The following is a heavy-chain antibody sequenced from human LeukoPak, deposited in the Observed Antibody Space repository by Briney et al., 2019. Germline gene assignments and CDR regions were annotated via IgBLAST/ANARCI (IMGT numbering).Heavy chain of an antibody. J-gene: IGHJ6*03. D-gene: IGHD1-14*01. V-gene: IGHV1-69*05. CDR2: ITPIFGTA. Sequence: ASVKVSCKASGGTFSSYAISWVRQAPGQGLEWMGGITPIFGTANYAQKLQGRVTMTTDTSTNTAYMELRSLRSDDTAVYYCARFGTTLRYYYYMDVWGKGTTVTISS. CDR1: GGTFSSYA. CDR3: ARFGTTLRYYYYMDV.